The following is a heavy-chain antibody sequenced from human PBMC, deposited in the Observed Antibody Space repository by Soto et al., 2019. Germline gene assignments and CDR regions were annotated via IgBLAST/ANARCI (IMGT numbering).Heavy chain of an antibody. CDR2: ITGSSGST. CDR1: GFTFSSYT. D-gene: IGHD2-15*01. J-gene: IGHJ5*02. V-gene: IGHV3-23*01. Sequence: GGSLRLSCAASGFTFSSYTMSWVRQAPGKGLEWVSAITGSSGSTLYADSVKGRFTISRDNSRDTLYLQMNSLRAEDTAVYYCAKPKVVATNWFDPWGQGTLVTVSS. CDR3: AKPKVVATNWFDP.